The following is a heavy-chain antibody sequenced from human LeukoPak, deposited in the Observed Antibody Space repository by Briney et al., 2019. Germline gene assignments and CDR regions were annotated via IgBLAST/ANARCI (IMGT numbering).Heavy chain of an antibody. D-gene: IGHD3-22*01. CDR1: GFTVSSNY. J-gene: IGHJ4*02. CDR2: IYSGGST. CDR3: ARELHYYDSSGYYQNYFDY. V-gene: IGHV3-53*01. Sequence: GGSLRLSRAASGFTVSSNYMSWVRQAPGKGLEWVSVIYSGGSTYYADSVKGRFTISRDNSKNTLYLQMNSLRAEDTAVYYCARELHYYDSSGYYQNYFDYWGQGTLVTVSS.